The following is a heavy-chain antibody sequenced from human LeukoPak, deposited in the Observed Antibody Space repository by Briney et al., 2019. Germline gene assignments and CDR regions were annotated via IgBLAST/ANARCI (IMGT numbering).Heavy chain of an antibody. D-gene: IGHD3-22*01. CDR3: ARPYYYDSRVDP. CDR1: GGSISGSTYY. CDR2: VYYTGNT. V-gene: IGHV4-39*07. J-gene: IGHJ5*02. Sequence: SETLSLTCTVSGGSISGSTYYWAWIRQPPGKGLEWIGSVYYTGNTYHNPSLKSRVTISLDTSKNQFSLKLSSVTAADTAVYYCARPYYYDSRVDPWGQGTLVTVSS.